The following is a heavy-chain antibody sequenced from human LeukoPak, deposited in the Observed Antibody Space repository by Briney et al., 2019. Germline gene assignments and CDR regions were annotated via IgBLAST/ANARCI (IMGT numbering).Heavy chain of an antibody. CDR1: GFTFSSYA. CDR2: ISGSGGST. D-gene: IGHD6-13*01. J-gene: IGHJ5*01. Sequence: GGSLRLSCAASGFTFSSYAMSWVRQAPGKGLEWVSAISGSGGSTDYADSVKGRFTISRDNSKNTLYLQMNSLRAEDTAVYYCASDSGSNWFGYWGQGTLVTVSS. V-gene: IGHV3-23*01. CDR3: ASDSGSNWFGY.